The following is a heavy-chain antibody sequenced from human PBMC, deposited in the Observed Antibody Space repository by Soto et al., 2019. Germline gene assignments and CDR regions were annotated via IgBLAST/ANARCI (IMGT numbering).Heavy chain of an antibody. V-gene: IGHV1-18*01. D-gene: IGHD2-8*01. CDR1: GYTFTSYG. CDR3: ARGGKYCTNGVCSFSGMDV. CDR2: ISAYNGNT. Sequence: QVQLVQSGAEVKKPGASVKVSCKASGYTFTSYGISWVRQAPGQGLEWRGWISAYNGNTNYAQKFQGRVTMTTDTXTSTAYMELRSLRSDDAAVYYCARGGKYCTNGVCSFSGMDVWGQGTTVTVSS. J-gene: IGHJ6*02.